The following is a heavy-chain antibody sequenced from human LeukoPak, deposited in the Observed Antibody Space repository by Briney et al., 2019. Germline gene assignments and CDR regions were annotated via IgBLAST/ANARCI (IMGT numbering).Heavy chain of an antibody. CDR1: GGSFSGYY. CDR3: ARGIRYCSGGSCYSPYNWFDP. CDR2: INHSGST. J-gene: IGHJ5*02. V-gene: IGHV4-34*01. D-gene: IGHD2-15*01. Sequence: PSETLSLTCAVYGGSFSGYYWSWIRQAPGKGLEWIGEINHSGSTNYNPSLKSRVTISVDTSKNQFSLKLSSVTAADTAVYYCARGIRYCSGGSCYSPYNWFDPWGQGTLVTVSS.